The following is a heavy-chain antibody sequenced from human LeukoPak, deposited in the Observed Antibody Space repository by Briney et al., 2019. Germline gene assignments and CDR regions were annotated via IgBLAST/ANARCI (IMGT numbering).Heavy chain of an antibody. J-gene: IGHJ4*02. Sequence: KPSQTLSLTCTVSGGSISSGGYYWSWIRQPPGKGLEWIGYIYHSGSTYYNPSLKSRVTISVDRSKNQFSLKLSSVTAADTAVYYCARGPPPDFDYWGRGTLVTVSS. CDR2: IYHSGST. CDR1: GGSISSGGYY. V-gene: IGHV4-30-2*01. CDR3: ARGPPPDFDY.